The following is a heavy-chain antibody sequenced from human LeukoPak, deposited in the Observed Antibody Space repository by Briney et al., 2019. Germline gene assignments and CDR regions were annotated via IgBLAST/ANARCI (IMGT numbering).Heavy chain of an antibody. Sequence: GGSLRHSCAASGFTFSSYAMSWVRQAPGKGLEWVSAISGSGGSTYYADSVKGRFTISRDNSKNTLYLQMNSLRAEDTAVYYCAKDLTGSYLAFDYWGQGTLVTVSS. CDR1: GFTFSSYA. CDR3: AKDLTGSYLAFDY. V-gene: IGHV3-23*01. D-gene: IGHD1-26*01. CDR2: ISGSGGST. J-gene: IGHJ4*02.